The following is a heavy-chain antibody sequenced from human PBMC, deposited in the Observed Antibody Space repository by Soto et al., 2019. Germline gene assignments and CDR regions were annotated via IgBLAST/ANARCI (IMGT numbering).Heavy chain of an antibody. CDR1: GFTFSTYA. CDR3: AKVHYGYDY. CDR2: VGGSGGST. J-gene: IGHJ4*02. Sequence: LRLSFAASGFTFSTYAMSWVRQAPGKGLEWVSIVGGSGGSTFYADSVKGRFTISRDNSKNTLYLQMNSLRAEDTAVYYCAKVHYGYDYWGQGTLVTVSS. V-gene: IGHV3-23*01. D-gene: IGHD5-18*01.